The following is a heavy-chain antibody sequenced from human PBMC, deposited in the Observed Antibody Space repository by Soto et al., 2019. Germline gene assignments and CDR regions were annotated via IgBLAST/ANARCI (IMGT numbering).Heavy chain of an antibody. D-gene: IGHD2-15*01. CDR1: GFTFNTYA. CDR2: ISGGGGST. CDR3: AKEANRAWVASSIDY. V-gene: IGHV3-23*01. J-gene: IGHJ4*02. Sequence: EVQLLESGGDLVQPGGSLRLSCTASGFTFNTYAMSVVRQAPGKGLEWISAISGGGGSTYYADSVKGRFSISRDNSKNTLSLPMNTLRAEDTAVYFCAKEANRAWVASSIDYWGQGTLVTVSS.